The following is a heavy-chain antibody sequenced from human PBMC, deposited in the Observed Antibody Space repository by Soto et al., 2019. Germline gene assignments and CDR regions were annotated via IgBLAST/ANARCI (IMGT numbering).Heavy chain of an antibody. CDR3: ARVRGAKGYGMDV. D-gene: IGHD3-16*01. CDR2: INPSGGST. V-gene: IGHV1-46*01. Sequence: QVQLVQSGAEVKKPGASVKVSCKASGYTFTSYYMHWVRQAPGQGLEWMGIINPSGGSTSYAQKFQGRVTMTRETSTSTVYMELSSLRSEDTAVYYCARVRGAKGYGMDVWGQGTTVTVSS. CDR1: GYTFTSYY. J-gene: IGHJ6*02.